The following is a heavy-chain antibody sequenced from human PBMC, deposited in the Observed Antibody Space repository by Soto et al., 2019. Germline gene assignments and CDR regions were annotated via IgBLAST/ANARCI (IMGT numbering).Heavy chain of an antibody. Sequence: QVQLVQSGAAEKKPGASVKVSCKASGYTFTSYAMHWVRQAPGQRLEWMGWINAGNGKTKYSQKFQGRVTITRATSASTAYRELSSLRCEDTAVYYCARGSGYYDWDDYWGQGTLVTVSS. CDR2: INAGNGKT. CDR1: GYTFTSYA. D-gene: IGHD3-22*01. CDR3: ARGSGYYDWDDY. J-gene: IGHJ4*02. V-gene: IGHV1-3*05.